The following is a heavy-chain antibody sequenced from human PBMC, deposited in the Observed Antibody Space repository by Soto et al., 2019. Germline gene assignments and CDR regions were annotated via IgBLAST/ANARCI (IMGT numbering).Heavy chain of an antibody. CDR1: GFTFSSYW. Sequence: GGSLRLSCAASGFTFSSYWMHWVRQAPGKGLVWVSRINSDGSSTSYADSVKGRFTISRDNAKNTLYLQMNSLRAEDTAVYYCARGSTDYGDYADNWFDPWGQGTLVTVSS. V-gene: IGHV3-74*01. CDR3: ARGSTDYGDYADNWFDP. J-gene: IGHJ5*02. CDR2: INSDGSST. D-gene: IGHD4-17*01.